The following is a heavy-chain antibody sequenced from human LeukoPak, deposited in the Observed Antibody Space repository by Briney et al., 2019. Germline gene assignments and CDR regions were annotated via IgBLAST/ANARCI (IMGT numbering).Heavy chain of an antibody. CDR1: GFTFYDYA. J-gene: IGHJ4*02. D-gene: IGHD3-22*01. Sequence: HPGGSLRLSCAASGFTFYDYAMLWVRHAQGQGLEWGSGISWNSANIAYADSVKGRFTISTDTATNYMYLTIHRLRDEDTALYYCAKSVGYDSSGYDPDYWGQRTLFTVSS. V-gene: IGHV3-9*01. CDR3: AKSVGYDSSGYDPDY. CDR2: ISWNSANI.